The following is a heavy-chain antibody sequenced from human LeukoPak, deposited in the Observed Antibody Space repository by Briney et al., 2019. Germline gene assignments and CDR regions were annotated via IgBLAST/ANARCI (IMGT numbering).Heavy chain of an antibody. D-gene: IGHD3-10*01. CDR1: GFTFSSYS. V-gene: IGHV3-48*02. J-gene: IGHJ4*02. CDR2: ISSSSTI. Sequence: GGSLRLSCAASGFTFSSYSMSWVRQAPGKGLEWVSYISSSSTIYYADSVKGRFTISRDNAKNSLYLQMNSLRDEDTAVYYCARPSMVQGTNIAAFDSWGRGTLVTVSS. CDR3: ARPSMVQGTNIAAFDS.